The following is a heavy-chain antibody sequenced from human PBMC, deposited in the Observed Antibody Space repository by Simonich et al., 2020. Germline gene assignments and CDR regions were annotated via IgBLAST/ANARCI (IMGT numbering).Heavy chain of an antibody. CDR2: IKQEGSEK. CDR3: ARDGLGTAYYYYMDV. D-gene: IGHD7-27*01. Sequence: VQLVESGGGLVQPGGSLRLSCAASGFTFSSYWMSWVRQAPGKGLEWVAKIKQEGSEKYYVDSVKGRFTIARDNAKNSLYLQMNSLRAEDTAVYYCARDGLGTAYYYYMDVWGKGTTVTVSS. V-gene: IGHV3-7*01. J-gene: IGHJ6*03. CDR1: GFTFSSYW.